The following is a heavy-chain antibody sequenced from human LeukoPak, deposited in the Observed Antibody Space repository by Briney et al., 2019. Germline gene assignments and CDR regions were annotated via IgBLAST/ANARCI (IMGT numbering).Heavy chain of an antibody. CDR3: AKDDPTAYFDY. V-gene: IGHV3-30*02. D-gene: IGHD4-17*01. J-gene: IGHJ4*02. CDR2: IRSDGTTK. CDR1: GFIFINYG. Sequence: GGSLRLSCAASGFIFINYGMDWVRQAPGKGLEWVAFIRSDGTTKFYSDSVKGRFTISRDNSKNTLYLQMNSLRTEDTAVYYCAKDDPTAYFDYWGQGTLVTVSS.